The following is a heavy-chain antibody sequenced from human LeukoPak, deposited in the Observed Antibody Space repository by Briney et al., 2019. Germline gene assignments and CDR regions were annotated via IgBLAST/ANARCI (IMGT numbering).Heavy chain of an antibody. J-gene: IGHJ6*02. V-gene: IGHV3-30*18. CDR2: ISYDGSNK. CDR1: GFTFSSYG. D-gene: IGHD3-10*01. CDR3: AKSGNVGYYYYGMDV. Sequence: GGSLRLSCAASGFTFSSYGMHWVRQAPGKGLEWVAVISYDGSNKYYADSVKGRFTISRDNSKNTLYLQMNSLRAEDTAVYYCAKSGNVGYYYYGMDVWGQGTTVTVSS.